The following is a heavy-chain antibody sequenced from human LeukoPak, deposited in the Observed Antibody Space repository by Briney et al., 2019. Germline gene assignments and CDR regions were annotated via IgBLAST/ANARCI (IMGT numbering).Heavy chain of an antibody. D-gene: IGHD5-18*01. Sequence: SGGSLRLSCAASGFTFSSYSMNWVRQAPGKGLEWVSSISSSSSYIYYADSVKGRFTISRDNAKNSLYLQMNSLRAEDTAVYYCARGPPGNIQLWSYYFDCWGQGTLVTVSS. CDR1: GFTFSSYS. CDR3: ARGPPGNIQLWSYYFDC. CDR2: ISSSSSYI. V-gene: IGHV3-21*01. J-gene: IGHJ4*02.